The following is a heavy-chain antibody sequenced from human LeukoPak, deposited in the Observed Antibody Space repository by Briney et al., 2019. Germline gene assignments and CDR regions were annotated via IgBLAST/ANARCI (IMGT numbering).Heavy chain of an antibody. Sequence: ASVKVSCKASGYTFTSYGISWVRQAPGQGLEWMGWISAYNGNTNYVQKLQGRVTMTTDTSTSTAYMELRSLRSDDTAVYYCARDQRIGSGYDAFDIWGQGTMVSVSS. CDR2: ISAYNGNT. CDR1: GYTFTSYG. CDR3: ARDQRIGSGYDAFDI. J-gene: IGHJ3*02. D-gene: IGHD6-19*01. V-gene: IGHV1-18*01.